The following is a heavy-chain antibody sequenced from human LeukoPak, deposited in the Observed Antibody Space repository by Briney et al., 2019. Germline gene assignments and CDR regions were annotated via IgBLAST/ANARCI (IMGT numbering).Heavy chain of an antibody. CDR1: GFTFSSYA. J-gene: IGHJ4*02. CDR2: ISGSGGST. Sequence: LSGGSLRLSCAASGFTFSSYAMSWVCQAPGKGLEWVSAISGSGGSTYYADSVKGRFTISRDNSKNTLYLQMNSLRAEDTAVYYRAKDLTLGYCSSTSCRLFDYWGQGTLVTVSS. CDR3: AKDLTLGYCSSTSCRLFDY. D-gene: IGHD2-2*01. V-gene: IGHV3-23*01.